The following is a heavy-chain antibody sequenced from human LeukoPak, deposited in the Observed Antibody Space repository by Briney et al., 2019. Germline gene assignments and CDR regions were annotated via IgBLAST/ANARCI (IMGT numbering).Heavy chain of an antibody. D-gene: IGHD2-8*02. CDR2: VYTRGTT. J-gene: IGHJ4*02. CDR1: GGSISSGSYY. V-gene: IGHV4-61*02. CDR3: ARGYWFYFDY. Sequence: SETLSLTCTVSGGSISSGSYYWSWIRQPAGKGLEWIGRVYTRGTTSYNPSLKSRVTISVDTSKNQFSLRLSSVTAADTAVYYCARGYWFYFDYWGQGTLVTVSS.